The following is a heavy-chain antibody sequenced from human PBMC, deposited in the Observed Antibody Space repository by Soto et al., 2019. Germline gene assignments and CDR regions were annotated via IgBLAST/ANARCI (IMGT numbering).Heavy chain of an antibody. CDR3: AKVSRRGDYTPFDY. CDR2: ISGSGGST. V-gene: IGHV3-23*01. CDR1: GFTFSSYA. Sequence: PGGSLRLSCVASGFTFSSYAMSWVRQAPGKGLEWVSVISGSGGSTYYADSVKGRFTISRDNSKNTLYLQMNSLRAEDTAIFYCAKVSRRGDYTPFDYWGQGTLVTVSS. D-gene: IGHD4-17*01. J-gene: IGHJ4*02.